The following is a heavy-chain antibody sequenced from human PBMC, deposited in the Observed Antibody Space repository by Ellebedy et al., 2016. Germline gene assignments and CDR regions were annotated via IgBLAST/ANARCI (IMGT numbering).Heavy chain of an antibody. D-gene: IGHD1-26*01. Sequence: ASVKVSCXASGYTFTSYDINWVRQATGQGLEWMGWMNPNSGNTGYAQKFQGRVTMTRNTSISTAYMELSSLRSEDTAVYYCARAGSGSYRDYFQHWGQGTLVTVSS. CDR1: GYTFTSYD. CDR3: ARAGSGSYRDYFQH. J-gene: IGHJ1*01. V-gene: IGHV1-8*01. CDR2: MNPNSGNT.